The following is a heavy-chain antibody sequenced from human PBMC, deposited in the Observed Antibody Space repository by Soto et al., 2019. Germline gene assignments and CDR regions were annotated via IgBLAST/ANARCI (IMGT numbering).Heavy chain of an antibody. D-gene: IGHD2-2*01. J-gene: IGHJ6*03. CDR3: ARQLPNYYYYYMDV. CDR1: GYTFTSYD. Sequence: QVQLVQSGAEVKKPGASVKVSCKASGYTFTSYDINWVRQATGQGLEWMGWMNPNSGNRGYAQKFQGRVTMTRNTSISTAYMELSSLRSEDTAVYYCARQLPNYYYYYMDVWGKGTTVTVSS. CDR2: MNPNSGNR. V-gene: IGHV1-8*01.